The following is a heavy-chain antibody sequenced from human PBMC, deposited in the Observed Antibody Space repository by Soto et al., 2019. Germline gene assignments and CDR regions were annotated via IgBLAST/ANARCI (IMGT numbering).Heavy chain of an antibody. CDR2: ISYDGSNK. CDR3: AKALLPIVVRHHFDY. J-gene: IGHJ4*02. Sequence: GGSLRLSCAASGFTFSSYGMHWVRQAPGKGLEWVAVISYDGSNKNYADSVKGRFTISRDNSKNTLYLQMNSLRAEDTAIYYCAKALLPIVVRHHFDYWGQGTLVTVSS. CDR1: GFTFSSYG. D-gene: IGHD3-22*01. V-gene: IGHV3-30*18.